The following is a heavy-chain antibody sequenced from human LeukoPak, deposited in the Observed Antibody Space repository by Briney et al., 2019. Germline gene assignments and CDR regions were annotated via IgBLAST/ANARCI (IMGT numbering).Heavy chain of an antibody. CDR1: GFTFSDYY. J-gene: IGHJ4*02. V-gene: IGHV3-11*01. D-gene: IGHD3-22*01. Sequence: GGSLRLSCAASGFTFSDYYMSWIRQAPGKGLEWVSYISSSGSTIYYADSVKGLFTISRDNAKNPLYLQMNSLRAEDTAVYYCARDQAGYYYDSSGLDYWGQGTLVTVSS. CDR2: ISSSGSTI. CDR3: ARDQAGYYYDSSGLDY.